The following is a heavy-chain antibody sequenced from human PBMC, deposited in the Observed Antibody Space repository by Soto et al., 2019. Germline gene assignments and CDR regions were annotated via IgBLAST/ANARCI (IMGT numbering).Heavy chain of an antibody. CDR1: GGSVSSGDYY. CDR3: ASIVVVPAAITKGDAFDI. D-gene: IGHD2-2*01. J-gene: IGHJ3*02. V-gene: IGHV4-61*08. CDR2: IYYSGST. Sequence: SETLSLTCTVSGGSVSSGDYYWSWIRQPPGKGLEWIGNIYYSGSTNYNPSLKSRATISVDTSKNQFSLKVSSATAADTAVYYCASIVVVPAAITKGDAFDIWGQGTMVTVSS.